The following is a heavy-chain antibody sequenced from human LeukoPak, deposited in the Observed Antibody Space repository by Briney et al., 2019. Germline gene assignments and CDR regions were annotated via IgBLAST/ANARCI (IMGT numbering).Heavy chain of an antibody. D-gene: IGHD1-7*01. J-gene: IGHJ4*02. CDR1: GYTFTGYY. CDR3: ARDEAGTTYDY. V-gene: IGHV1-2*02. Sequence: ASVKVSCKSSGYTFTGYYTHWVRQAPGQGLEWMGWINPNSGGTNYAQKFQGRVTMTRDTSISTAYMELSRLRSDDTAVYYCARDEAGTTYDYWGQGTLVTVSS. CDR2: INPNSGGT.